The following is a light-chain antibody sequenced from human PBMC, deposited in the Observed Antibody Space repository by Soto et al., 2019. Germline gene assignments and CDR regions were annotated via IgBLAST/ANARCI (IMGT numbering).Light chain of an antibody. CDR3: QSYDSSLSGYV. CDR2: GNS. Sequence: QPVLPQPPSVSGAPGQRVTISCTGSSSNLWAGYDVHWYQQLPGTAPKLLIYGNSNRPSGVPDRFSGSKSGTSASLAITGLQAEDEADYYCQSYDSSLSGYVFGTGTKLTVL. J-gene: IGLJ1*01. CDR1: SSNLWAGYD. V-gene: IGLV1-40*01.